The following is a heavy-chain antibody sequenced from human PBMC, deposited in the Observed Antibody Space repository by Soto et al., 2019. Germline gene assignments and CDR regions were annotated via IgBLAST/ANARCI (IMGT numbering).Heavy chain of an antibody. CDR2: IFYSGST. CDR1: GGSISSGDYY. J-gene: IGHJ6*02. CDR3: ARVGKVAAARPYFYHGMDV. V-gene: IGHV4-30-4*01. D-gene: IGHD2-15*01. Sequence: QVQLQESGPRLVKPSQTLSLICTDSGGSISSGDYYWRWVRQPPGKGLEWIGYIFYSGSTYYNPSLESRVVISVDTSKNQLSLEFSSVTAADTALYYCARVGKVAAARPYFYHGMDVWGQGPTVTVSS.